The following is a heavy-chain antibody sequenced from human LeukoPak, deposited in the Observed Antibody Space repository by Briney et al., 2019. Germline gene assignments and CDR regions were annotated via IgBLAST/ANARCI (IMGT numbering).Heavy chain of an antibody. CDR1: RGTFTNYA. Sequence: SVKVSCKASRGTFTNYAISWVRQAPGQGLEWMGGIIPIFPTANYAQKFQGRVTITADESTSTAYMELSSLRSEDTAVYYCARVTVTTSEAFDIWGQGTMVTVSS. CDR3: ARVTVTTSEAFDI. CDR2: IIPIFPTA. J-gene: IGHJ3*02. V-gene: IGHV1-69*13. D-gene: IGHD4-11*01.